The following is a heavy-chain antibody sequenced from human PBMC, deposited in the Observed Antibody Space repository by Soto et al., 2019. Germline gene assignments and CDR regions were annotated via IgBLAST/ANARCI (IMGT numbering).Heavy chain of an antibody. D-gene: IGHD3-22*01. J-gene: IGHJ3*02. CDR2: ISAYNGNT. CDR1: GYTFTSYG. V-gene: IGHV1-18*01. CDR3: ARDRGTMIVVVTTDAFDI. Sequence: GASVKVSCKASGYTFTSYGISWVRQAPGQGLEWMGWISAYNGNTNYAQKLQGRVTMTTDTSTSTAYMELRSLRSDDTAVYYCARDRGTMIVVVTTDAFDIWGQGTMVTVSS.